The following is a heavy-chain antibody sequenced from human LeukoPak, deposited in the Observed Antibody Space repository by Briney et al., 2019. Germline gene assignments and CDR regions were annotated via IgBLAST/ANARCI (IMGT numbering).Heavy chain of an antibody. Sequence: GGSLRLSCAASGFTFSDYDMSWIRQAPGKGLEWVSYISSSGSTIYYADSVKGRFTISRDNAKNSLYLQMNSLRAEDTAVYYCARTIAVADYFDYWGQGTLVTVSS. J-gene: IGHJ4*02. CDR1: GFTFSDYD. V-gene: IGHV3-11*01. D-gene: IGHD6-19*01. CDR3: ARTIAVADYFDY. CDR2: ISSSGSTI.